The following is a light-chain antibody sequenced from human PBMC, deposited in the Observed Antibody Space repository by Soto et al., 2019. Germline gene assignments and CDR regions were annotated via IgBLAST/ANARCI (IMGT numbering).Light chain of an antibody. CDR2: GAS. Sequence: DIEVTQSPSSLSASFGDRVTITCGASHDISTYLTWYQHESGKAPKLLIYGASKLEPGVPSRFSGSGYGTIFNLTISGLQTEDIATYFCQQYEALPPTFGGGTKVDIK. V-gene: IGKV1-33*01. J-gene: IGKJ4*01. CDR1: HDISTY. CDR3: QQYEALPPT.